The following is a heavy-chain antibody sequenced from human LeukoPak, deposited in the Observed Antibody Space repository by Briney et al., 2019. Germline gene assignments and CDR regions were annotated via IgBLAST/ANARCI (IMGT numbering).Heavy chain of an antibody. J-gene: IGHJ4*02. V-gene: IGHV3-23*01. CDR1: GFTFSSYA. D-gene: IGHD3-3*01. CDR2: ISGSGGST. CDR3: AKEKTYYDFWSGYSPRYFDY. Sequence: GGSLRLSCAASGFTFSSYAMSWVRQAPGKGLEWVSAISGSGGSTYYADSVKGRFTISRDNSKNTLYLQMNSLRAEHTAVYYCAKEKTYYDFWSGYSPRYFDYWGQGTLVTVSS.